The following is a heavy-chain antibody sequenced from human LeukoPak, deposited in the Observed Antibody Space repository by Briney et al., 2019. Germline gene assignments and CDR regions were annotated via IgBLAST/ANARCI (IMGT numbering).Heavy chain of an antibody. V-gene: IGHV1-18*01. CDR1: GGTFSSYA. J-gene: IGHJ4*02. CDR2: ISAYNGNT. CDR3: ARAVQLDDFDY. Sequence: GSVKVSCKASGGTFSSYAISWVRQAPGQGLEWMGWISAYNGNTNYAQKLQGRVTMTTDTSTSTAYMELRSLSSDDTAVYYCARAVQLDDFDYWGQGTLVTVS. D-gene: IGHD1-1*01.